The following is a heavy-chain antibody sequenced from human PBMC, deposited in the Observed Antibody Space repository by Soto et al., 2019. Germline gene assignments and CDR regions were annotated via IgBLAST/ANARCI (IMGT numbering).Heavy chain of an antibody. CDR3: AHRPIVGAAI. J-gene: IGHJ4*02. D-gene: IGHD1-26*01. V-gene: IGHV4-4*02. CDR1: GGSISNSNW. Sequence: QVQLQESGPGLVKPSGTLSLTCGVFGGSISNSNWWTWVPQPPGKGLEWIGEIYHSGSTNYNSSLMSRVTISLDKPNNQFSLKLSYVTAADTAVYYCAHRPIVGAAIWGQGTLVTVSS. CDR2: IYHSGST.